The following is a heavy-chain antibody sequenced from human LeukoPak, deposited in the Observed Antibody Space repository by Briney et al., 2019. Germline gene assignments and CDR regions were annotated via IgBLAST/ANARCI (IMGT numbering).Heavy chain of an antibody. V-gene: IGHV1-69*04. CDR2: IIPILGIA. CDR1: GGTFSSYA. J-gene: IGHJ4*02. Sequence: SVKVSCKASGGTFSSYAISWVRQAPGQGLEWMGRIIPILGIANYAQKFQGRVTITADKSTSTAYMELSSLRSEDTAVYYCARDYDFWSGYYKASFTYWGQGTLVTVSS. CDR3: ARDYDFWSGYYKASFTY. D-gene: IGHD3-3*01.